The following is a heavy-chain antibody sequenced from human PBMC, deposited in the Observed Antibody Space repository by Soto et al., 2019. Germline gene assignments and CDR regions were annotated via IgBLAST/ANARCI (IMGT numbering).Heavy chain of an antibody. D-gene: IGHD3-10*01. J-gene: IGHJ6*02. CDR3: ARDRMVRGGYYYYYGMDV. Sequence: QVQLVQSGAEVKKPGSSVKVSCKASGGTFSSYAISWVRQAPGQGLEWMGGIIPIFGTANYAQKFQGRVTITADESKSTAYMELSSLRSEDTAVYYCARDRMVRGGYYYYYGMDVWGQGTTVTVSS. CDR2: IIPIFGTA. V-gene: IGHV1-69*12. CDR1: GGTFSSYA.